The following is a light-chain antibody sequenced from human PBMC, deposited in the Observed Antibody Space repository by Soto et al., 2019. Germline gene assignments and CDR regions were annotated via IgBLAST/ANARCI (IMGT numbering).Light chain of an antibody. V-gene: IGLV2-14*02. J-gene: IGLJ2*01. CDR1: SSDVGSYNL. CDR3: SSYTSSNTYVV. Sequence: QSVLTQPASVSGCPGQSITSCCTGTSSDVGSYNLVSWYQQHPGKAPKLMIYDVSKRPSGVSNRFSGSKSGNTASLTISGLQAEDEADYNCSSYTSSNTYVVFGGGTQLTAL. CDR2: DVS.